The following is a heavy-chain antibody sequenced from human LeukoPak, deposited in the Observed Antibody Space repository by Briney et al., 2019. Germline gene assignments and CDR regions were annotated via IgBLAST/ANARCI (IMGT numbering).Heavy chain of an antibody. V-gene: IGHV3-21*01. CDR1: GFTFSSYS. Sequence: GGSLRLSCAASGFTFSSYSMNWVRQAPGKGLEWVSSISSSSSYIYYADSVKGRFTISRDNAKNSLYLQMNSLRAEDTAVYYCARAGLGYCSSTSRYKVFDYWGQGTLVTVSS. J-gene: IGHJ4*02. D-gene: IGHD2-2*02. CDR2: ISSSSSYI. CDR3: ARAGLGYCSSTSRYKVFDY.